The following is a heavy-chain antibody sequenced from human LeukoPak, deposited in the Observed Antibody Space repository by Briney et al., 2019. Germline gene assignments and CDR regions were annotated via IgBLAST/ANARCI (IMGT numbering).Heavy chain of an antibody. CDR2: ISGSGGSA. V-gene: IGHV3-23*01. J-gene: IGHJ4*02. D-gene: IGHD3-22*01. Sequence: PGGSLRLSCAASGFTFSSYAMSWVRQAPGKGLEWVSAISGSGGSAYYADSVKGRFTISRDNSKNTLYLQMNSLRAEDTAVYYCARAQGGPDSSGYYYASFDYWGQGTLVTVSS. CDR1: GFTFSSYA. CDR3: ARAQGGPDSSGYYYASFDY.